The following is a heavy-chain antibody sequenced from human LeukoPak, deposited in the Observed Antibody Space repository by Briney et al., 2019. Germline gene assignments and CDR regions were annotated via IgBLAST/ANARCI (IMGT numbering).Heavy chain of an antibody. CDR1: GGSFSGYY. D-gene: IGHD6-13*01. Sequence: SSETLSLTCAVYGGSFSGYYWSWIRQPPGKGLEWIGEINHSGSTNYNPSLKSRVTISVDTSKNQFSLKLSSVTAADTAVYYCARGLKNPGYNWGQGTLVTVSS. V-gene: IGHV4-34*01. CDR2: INHSGST. CDR3: ARGLKNPGYN. J-gene: IGHJ4*02.